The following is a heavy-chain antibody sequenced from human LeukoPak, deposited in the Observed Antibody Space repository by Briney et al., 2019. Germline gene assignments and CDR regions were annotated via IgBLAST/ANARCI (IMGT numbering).Heavy chain of an antibody. J-gene: IGHJ4*02. CDR2: ISGSGGST. D-gene: IGHD6-19*01. V-gene: IGHV3-23*01. Sequence: PGGSLRLSCAASGFTFSSYAMSWVRQAPGKGLEWVSAISGSGGSTYYADSVKGRFTISRDNSENTLYLQMNSLRAEDTAVYYCARVLSSGWYYFDYWGQGTLVTVSS. CDR3: ARVLSSGWYYFDY. CDR1: GFTFSSYA.